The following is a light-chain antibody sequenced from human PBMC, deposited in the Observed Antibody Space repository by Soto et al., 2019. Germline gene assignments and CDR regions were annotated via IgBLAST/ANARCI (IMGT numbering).Light chain of an antibody. CDR1: QSISSY. CDR2: AAS. CDR3: QQSYSTPIT. V-gene: IGKV1-39*01. Sequence: QMTHSPSSLSASVGDIVTITCRASQSISSYLNWYQQKPGKAPKLLIYAASSLQSGVPSKFSGSGSGTDFTLTISSLQPEDFATYYCQQSYSTPITFGQGTRLEI. J-gene: IGKJ5*01.